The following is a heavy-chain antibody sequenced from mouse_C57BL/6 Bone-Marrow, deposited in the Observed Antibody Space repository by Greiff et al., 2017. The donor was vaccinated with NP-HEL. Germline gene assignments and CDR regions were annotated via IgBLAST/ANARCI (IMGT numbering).Heavy chain of an antibody. D-gene: IGHD1-1*01. CDR2: IWSGGST. J-gene: IGHJ1*03. CDR1: GFSLTSYG. Sequence: VKLMESGPGLVQPSQSLSITCTVSGFSLTSYGVHWVRQSPGKGLEWLGVIWSGGSTDYNAAFISRLSISKDNSKTKVFFKMNSLQADDTAIYYCAGIGIITTVVATGYWYFDVWGTGTTVTVSS. V-gene: IGHV2-2*01. CDR3: AGIGIITTVVATGYWYFDV.